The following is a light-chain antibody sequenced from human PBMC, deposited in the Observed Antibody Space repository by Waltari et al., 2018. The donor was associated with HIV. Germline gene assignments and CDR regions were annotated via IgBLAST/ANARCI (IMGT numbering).Light chain of an antibody. CDR1: SSDIGGYTY. CDR3: SSYAGSSIFVV. J-gene: IGLJ2*01. V-gene: IGLV2-14*01. CDR2: EVS. Sequence: QSVLTQPASVSGSPGQSITISCTGTSSDIGGYTYVSWYQQHPGKAPKLLISEVSNRPSGVSDRFSGSRSGNTASLTISGLQAEDEADYFCSSYAGSSIFVVFGGGTKLTVL.